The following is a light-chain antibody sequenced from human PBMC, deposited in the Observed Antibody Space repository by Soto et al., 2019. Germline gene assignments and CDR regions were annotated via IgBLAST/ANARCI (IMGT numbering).Light chain of an antibody. J-gene: IGKJ2*01. CDR3: QQFGSLPFT. CDR2: RAS. CDR1: QTVSSSY. Sequence: EIVLTQSPGTLSLSPGESVTLSCRASQTVSSSYLAWYQQKPGQAPRLLIFRASTRATGIPDRFSAGGSGTEFTLTISGLEPQDFAVYYCQQFGSLPFTFGQGSKGEIK. V-gene: IGKV3-20*01.